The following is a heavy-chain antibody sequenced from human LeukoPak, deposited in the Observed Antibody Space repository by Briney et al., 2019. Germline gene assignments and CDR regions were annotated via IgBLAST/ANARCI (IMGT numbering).Heavy chain of an antibody. D-gene: IGHD2-2*01. CDR1: GFTFSSYA. V-gene: IGHV3-30*04. CDR2: ISYDGSNK. CDR3: AREGQGYQPPDAFDI. Sequence: PGGSLRLSCAASGFTFSSYAMHWVRQAPGKGLEWVAVISYDGSNKYYADSVKGQFTISRDNSKNTLYLQMNSLRAEDTAVYYCAREGQGYQPPDAFDIWGQGTMVTVSS. J-gene: IGHJ3*02.